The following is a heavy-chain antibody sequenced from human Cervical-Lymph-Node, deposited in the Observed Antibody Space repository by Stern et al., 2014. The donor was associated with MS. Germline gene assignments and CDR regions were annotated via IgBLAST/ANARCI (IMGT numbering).Heavy chain of an antibody. Sequence: VQLVESGAEVKKPGASVKISCKTTGHTVTSYSIHWIRQAPGQGLEWIGIFSPSTNRTTLAQKVQGRVTVTWDTSTSTLYLGLSSLKSDDTAVYYCATPLPFALWGQGTLVTVSS. CDR3: ATPLPFAL. CDR1: GHTVTSYS. CDR2: FSPSTNRT. V-gene: IGHV1-46*01. J-gene: IGHJ4*02.